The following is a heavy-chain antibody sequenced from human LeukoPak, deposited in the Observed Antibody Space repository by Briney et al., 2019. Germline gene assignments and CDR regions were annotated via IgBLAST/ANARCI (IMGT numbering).Heavy chain of an antibody. CDR3: ATGGGSSWYGGFDY. V-gene: IGHV3-11*06. D-gene: IGHD6-13*01. Sequence: GGSLRLSCAASGFTFSDYYMSWIRQAPGKGLEWVSYISSSSSYTNYADSVKGRFTISRDNAKNSLYLQMNSLRAEDTAVYYCATGGGSSWYGGFDYWGQGTLVTVSS. J-gene: IGHJ4*02. CDR1: GFTFSDYY. CDR2: ISSSSSYT.